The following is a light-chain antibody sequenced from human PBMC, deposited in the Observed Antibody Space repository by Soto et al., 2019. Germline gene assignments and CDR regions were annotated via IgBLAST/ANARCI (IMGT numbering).Light chain of an antibody. CDR1: QSVTSPF. J-gene: IGKJ1*01. V-gene: IGKV3-20*01. CDR2: TTS. CDR3: QHYGSSPRT. Sequence: EIVLTQSPGTLSLSPGERATLSCRASQSVTSPFLAWYQQKPGQPPRLLIYTTSGRATGIPDRFSGSGSGTDFTLTISSLEPEDSAVYYCQHYGSSPRTFGQGTKVEV.